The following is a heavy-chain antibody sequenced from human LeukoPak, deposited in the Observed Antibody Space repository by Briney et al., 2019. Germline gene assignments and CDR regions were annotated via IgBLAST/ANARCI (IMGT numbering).Heavy chain of an antibody. CDR1: GFTFSSYA. V-gene: IGHV3-30*04. J-gene: IGHJ5*02. D-gene: IGHD1-14*01. CDR3: ARIRMFDP. CDR2: ISYDGSNK. Sequence: GGSLRLSCAASGFTFSSYAMHWVRQAPGKGLEWVAVISYDGSNKYYADSVKARFTISRDNPKNTLYLQMNSLRAEDTAVYYCARIRMFDPWGQGTLVTVSS.